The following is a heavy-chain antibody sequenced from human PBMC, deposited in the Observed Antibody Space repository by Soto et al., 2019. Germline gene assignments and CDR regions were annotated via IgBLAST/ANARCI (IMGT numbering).Heavy chain of an antibody. CDR2: IWSDGNFQ. CDR3: ARSIGMARRYFYYYGMDL. Sequence: QEHLVESGGGVAQPGKSLRLSCAASGFDFSQFGMNWVRQAPGKGMAWVSGIWSDGNFQDYVDSVKGRFSFSRDDSKNTLYLKMNSLRPDDTAVYFCARSIGMARRYFYYYGMDLWGQGTTVTVSS. V-gene: IGHV3-33*01. J-gene: IGHJ6*02. D-gene: IGHD6-13*01. CDR1: GFDFSQFG.